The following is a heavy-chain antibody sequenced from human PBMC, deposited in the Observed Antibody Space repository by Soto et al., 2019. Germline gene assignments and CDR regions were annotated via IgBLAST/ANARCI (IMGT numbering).Heavy chain of an antibody. Sequence: EVQLVESGGGWVQPGGSLRLSCAASGFTFSVYSMNWVRQAPGKGLDWVSYITGSSDRILFADSVKGRFTVSRDNAKNSLYLQMNSLRDEDTGVYYCTTSNGHLNHWGQGPLVSVSS. D-gene: IGHD3-22*01. V-gene: IGHV3-48*02. CDR1: GFTFSVYS. J-gene: IGHJ4*02. CDR2: ITGSSDRI. CDR3: TTSNGHLNH.